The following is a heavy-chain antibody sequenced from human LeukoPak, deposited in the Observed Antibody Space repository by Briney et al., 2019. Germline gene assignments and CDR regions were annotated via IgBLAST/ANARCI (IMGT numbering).Heavy chain of an antibody. J-gene: IGHJ4*02. V-gene: IGHV3-74*01. D-gene: IGHD5-18*01. CDR3: ARAGSTGRYRSGYPFDY. CDR1: GFTFSSYW. CDR2: INSDGSTI. Sequence: VGTLRLSCAASGFTFSSYWIHWVRQAPGKGLVWVSRINSDGSTISYADSVKGRFTIARDNAKNTLYLQMNSLRAEDTAVYYCARAGSTGRYRSGYPFDYWGQGTLVTVSS.